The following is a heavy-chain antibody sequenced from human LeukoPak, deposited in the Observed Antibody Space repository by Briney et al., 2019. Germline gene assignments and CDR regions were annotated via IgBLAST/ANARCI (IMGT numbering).Heavy chain of an antibody. CDR3: AKGVGEGAFDI. CDR1: GFTFSSYA. Sequence: GGSLRLSCAVSGFTFSSYAMSRVRQAPGKGLEWVSTISSNGGITYYADSVKGRFTVSRDNSQNTLYLQMNSLRAEDTAVYYCAKGVGEGAFDIWGQGTMVTVSS. J-gene: IGHJ3*02. CDR2: ISSNGGIT. V-gene: IGHV3-23*01. D-gene: IGHD3-10*01.